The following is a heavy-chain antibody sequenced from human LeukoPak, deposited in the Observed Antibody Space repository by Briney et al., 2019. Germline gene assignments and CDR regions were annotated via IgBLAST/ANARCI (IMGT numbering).Heavy chain of an antibody. CDR1: GFTFSNFA. Sequence: GGSLRLSCAASGFTFSNFAMNWVRQTPGKGLEWVSGISGSGEDSNHADSVTGRFIISRENSKNTLYLQMNSLRADDTAVYYCATDYDDSREAFDVWGQGTVVTVSS. V-gene: IGHV3-23*01. D-gene: IGHD3-3*01. CDR2: ISGSGEDS. CDR3: ATDYDDSREAFDV. J-gene: IGHJ3*01.